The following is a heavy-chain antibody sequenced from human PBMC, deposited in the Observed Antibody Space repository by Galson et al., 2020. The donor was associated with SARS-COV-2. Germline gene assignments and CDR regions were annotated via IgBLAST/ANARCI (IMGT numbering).Heavy chain of an antibody. J-gene: IGHJ3*02. V-gene: IGHV4-61*10. D-gene: IGHD4-17*01. Sequence: SETLSLTCTVSGASVTGTTYYWNWIRQPAGKGLEWIGYISHSGGTYYNPSLKSRVTISGDRSKNQFSLRLSSVTAADTAVYYCARLHYGEYAPEAFDIWGPGTRVTVAS. CDR2: ISHSGGT. CDR3: ARLHYGEYAPEAFDI. CDR1: GASVTGTTYY.